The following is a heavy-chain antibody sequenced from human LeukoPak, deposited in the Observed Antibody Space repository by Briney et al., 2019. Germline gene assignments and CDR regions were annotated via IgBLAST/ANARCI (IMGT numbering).Heavy chain of an antibody. Sequence: PSETLSLTCTVSGGSISSYYWSWIRQPPGKGLEWIGYIYYSGSTNYNPSLKSRVTISVDTSKNQFSLKLSSVTAADTAVYYCARGRRLMVRAVIPSSYWFDPWGQGTLVTVSS. CDR3: ARGRRLMVRAVIPSSYWFDP. V-gene: IGHV4-59*01. CDR2: IYYSGST. J-gene: IGHJ5*02. CDR1: GGSISSYY. D-gene: IGHD3-10*01.